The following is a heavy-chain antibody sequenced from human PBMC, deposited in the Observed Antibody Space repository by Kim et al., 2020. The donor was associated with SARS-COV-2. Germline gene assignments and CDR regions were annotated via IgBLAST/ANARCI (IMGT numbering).Heavy chain of an antibody. CDR2: ISGSGGST. CDR3: AKGIHYYDSSGQSYFDY. J-gene: IGHJ4*02. Sequence: GGSLRLSCAASGFTFSSYAMSWVRQAPGKGLEWVSAISGSGGSTYYADSVKGRFTISRDNSKNTLYLQMNSLRAEDTAVYYCAKGIHYYDSSGQSYFDYWGQGNLGTVS. CDR1: GFTFSSYA. V-gene: IGHV3-23*01. D-gene: IGHD3-22*01.